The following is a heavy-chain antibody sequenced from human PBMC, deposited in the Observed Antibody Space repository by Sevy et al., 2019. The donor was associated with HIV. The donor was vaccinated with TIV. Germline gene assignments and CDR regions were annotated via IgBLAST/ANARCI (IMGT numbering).Heavy chain of an antibody. Sequence: GGSLRLSCAASGFTFSSYAMSWVRQAPGKGLEWVSAISASGGNTYYAASVKGRFTISRDNKHTLYLQMNSLRAEDTAVDYCAKGPGGSYYGQFGYWGQGTLVTVSS. CDR3: AKGPGGSYYGQFGY. CDR2: ISASGGNT. J-gene: IGHJ4*02. V-gene: IGHV3-23*01. D-gene: IGHD1-26*01. CDR1: GFTFSSYA.